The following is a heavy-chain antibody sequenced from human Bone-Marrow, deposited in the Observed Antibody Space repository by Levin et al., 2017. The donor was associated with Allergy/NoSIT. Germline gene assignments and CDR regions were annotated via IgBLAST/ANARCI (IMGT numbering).Heavy chain of an antibody. V-gene: IGHV5-51*01. CDR2: IYPGDSDT. Sequence: GESLKISCKGSGYSFTSYWIGWVRQMPGKGLEWMGIIYPGDSDTRYSPSFQGQVTISADKSISTAYLQWSSLKASDTAMYYCARLMCSSTSCFYGMDGWGQGTTVTVSS. D-gene: IGHD2-2*01. CDR1: GYSFTSYW. J-gene: IGHJ6*02. CDR3: ARLMCSSTSCFYGMDG.